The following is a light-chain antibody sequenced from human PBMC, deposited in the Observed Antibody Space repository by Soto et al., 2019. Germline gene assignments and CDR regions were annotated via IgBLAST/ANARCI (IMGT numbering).Light chain of an antibody. J-gene: IGLJ1*01. CDR3: CSYAGSYTYV. CDR1: SSDVGGHSY. CDR2: SVS. V-gene: IGLV2-11*01. Sequence: QSALTQPRSVSGSPGQSVTISCTGTSSDVGGHSYVSWYQQHPGKAPKLMISSVSKRPSGVPDRFSGSKSGNTASLTISGLQAEDEAAYYCCSYAGSYTYVLGTGTKVTVL.